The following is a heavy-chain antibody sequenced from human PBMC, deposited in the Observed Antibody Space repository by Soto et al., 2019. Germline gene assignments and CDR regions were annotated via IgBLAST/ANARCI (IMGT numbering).Heavy chain of an antibody. CDR2: INHSGST. Sequence: SETLSLTCAVYGGSFSGYYWSWIRQPPGKGLEWIGEINHSGSTNYNPSLKSRVTISVDTSKNQFSLKLSSVTAADTAVYYCARGKRNRLYYFDYWGQGTLVTVSS. J-gene: IGHJ4*02. CDR3: ARGKRNRLYYFDY. CDR1: GGSFSGYY. V-gene: IGHV4-34*01.